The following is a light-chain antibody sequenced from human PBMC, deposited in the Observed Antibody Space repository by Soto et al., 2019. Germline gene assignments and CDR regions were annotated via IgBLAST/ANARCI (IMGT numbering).Light chain of an antibody. CDR3: QQYNRD. V-gene: IGKV1-5*01. CDR1: QSIRSW. Sequence: DIQMTQSPSTLSASIGDRVTITCRASQSIRSWLAWYQQKPGKAPKVLISEALSLESGLPSRFSGHGAGTEFTLTISSLQPADFASYYCQQYNRDFGGGNKVEIK. CDR2: EAL. J-gene: IGKJ4*01.